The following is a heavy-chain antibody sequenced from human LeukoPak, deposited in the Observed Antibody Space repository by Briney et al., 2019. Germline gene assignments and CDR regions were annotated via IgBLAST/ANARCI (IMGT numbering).Heavy chain of an antibody. D-gene: IGHD5-12*01. CDR1: GFSLSDYW. CDR3: ARFSRYSGYDFDC. V-gene: IGHV3-7*01. J-gene: IGHJ4*02. Sequence: GGSLRLSCVASGFSLSDYWMSWVRQVPGKGLEWVAHIKQDGSGEYYVDSVKGRFTISRDNAKNSLYLQMSSLRAEDTAVYYCARFSRYSGYDFDCWGQGTLVTVSS. CDR2: IKQDGSGE.